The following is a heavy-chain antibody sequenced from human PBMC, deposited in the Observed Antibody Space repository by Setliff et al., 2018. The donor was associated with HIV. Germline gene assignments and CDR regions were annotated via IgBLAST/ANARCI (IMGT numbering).Heavy chain of an antibody. J-gene: IGHJ6*03. CDR3: ARCPSNHLTEAGKKTFYYYYMDV. D-gene: IGHD6-13*01. CDR2: VHANGDT. V-gene: IGHV4-61*02. CDR1: GDSISRGAYY. Sequence: SETLSLTCTVSGDSISRGAYYWSWIRQPAEKGLEWIGRVHANGDTSYNPSLSSRVIVSLDTAKNQFSLTLVSVTAADTALYYCARCPSNHLTEAGKKTFYYYYMDVWGKGTTVTVSS.